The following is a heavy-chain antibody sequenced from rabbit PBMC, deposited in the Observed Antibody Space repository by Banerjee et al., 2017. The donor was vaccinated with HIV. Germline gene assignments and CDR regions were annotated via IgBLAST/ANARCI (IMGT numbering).Heavy chain of an antibody. Sequence: QEQLVESGGGLVQPEGSLTLTCTASGFSFSGSYYICWVRLAPGKGLEWIGCIYTGSGGAWFAGWAKGRFTISKPSSPSVTLQMTSLTAADTASYFCATELVGVRAWSLWGPGTLVTVS. J-gene: IGHJ4*01. D-gene: IGHD3-3*01. CDR1: GFSFSGSYY. CDR3: ATELVGVRAWSL. V-gene: IGHV1S45*01. CDR2: IYTGSGGA.